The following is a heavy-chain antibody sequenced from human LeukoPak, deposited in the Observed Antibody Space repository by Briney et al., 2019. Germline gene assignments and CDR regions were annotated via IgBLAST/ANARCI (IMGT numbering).Heavy chain of an antibody. CDR1: GFTFSNAW. J-gene: IGHJ4*02. Sequence: GGSLRLSCAASGFTFSNAWMSWVRQAPGKGLEWVGRIKSKTNNYATTYAASVKGRFTISRDDSKNTAYLQMNSLNIEDTAIYYCWSKNDYGVYGGQGTLVTVSS. CDR2: IKSKTNNYAT. V-gene: IGHV3-73*01. D-gene: IGHD3-3*01. CDR3: WSKNDYGVY.